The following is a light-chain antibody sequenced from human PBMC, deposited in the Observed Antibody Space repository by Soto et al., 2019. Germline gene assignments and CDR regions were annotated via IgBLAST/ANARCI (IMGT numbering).Light chain of an antibody. CDR2: GNS. CDR3: QSYASSLSGSV. CDR1: SSNIGAGYD. Sequence: QSVLTQPPSVSGAPGQRVTISCTGSSSNIGAGYDVHWYQQLPGPAPKLLIYGNSNRPSGVPDRFSGSKSGTSASLAITGLQAEDEAEYDCQSYASSLSGSVFGTGTKVTVL. J-gene: IGLJ1*01. V-gene: IGLV1-40*01.